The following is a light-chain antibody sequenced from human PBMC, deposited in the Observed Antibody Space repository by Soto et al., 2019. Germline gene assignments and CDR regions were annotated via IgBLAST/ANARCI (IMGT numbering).Light chain of an antibody. V-gene: IGKV3-15*01. CDR2: DAG. Sequence: EIMMTQSARTRSASPRERTIFSCRARRSPASNIAWYHQKPGQSPRLLVYDAGTRATAIRARCSGSGHRTKFTLTITPLQPEDFGVSYCQQYYQWPLYTFGQGT. J-gene: IGKJ2*01. CDR1: RSPASN. CDR3: QQYYQWPLYT.